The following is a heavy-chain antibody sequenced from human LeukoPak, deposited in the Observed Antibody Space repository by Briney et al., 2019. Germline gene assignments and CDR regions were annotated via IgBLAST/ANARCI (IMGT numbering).Heavy chain of an antibody. Sequence: SETLSLTCIVSGGSISSTSYYWGWIRQPPGKGLEWIGYIYYSGSTYYNPSLKSRVTISVDTSKNQFSLKLSSVTAADTAVYYCARELKTIAVAGLFLDYWGQGTLVTVSS. J-gene: IGHJ4*02. V-gene: IGHV4-30-4*08. CDR1: GGSISSTSYY. CDR2: IYYSGST. CDR3: ARELKTIAVAGLFLDY. D-gene: IGHD6-19*01.